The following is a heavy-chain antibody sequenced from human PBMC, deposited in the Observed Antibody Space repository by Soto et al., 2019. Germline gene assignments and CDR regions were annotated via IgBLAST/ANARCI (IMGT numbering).Heavy chain of an antibody. V-gene: IGHV3-48*01. D-gene: IGHD4-17*01. CDR1: GFTFSSYP. CDR2: LSSSSSTI. Sequence: GGSLRLSCAASGFTFSSYPMNWVRQAPGKGLEWVSYLSSSSSTIYYADSVKGRFTISRDNAKNSLYLEMNSLRAEDTAVYYCARGHDHGDSNYFDYWGQGTLVTVSS. CDR3: ARGHDHGDSNYFDY. J-gene: IGHJ4*02.